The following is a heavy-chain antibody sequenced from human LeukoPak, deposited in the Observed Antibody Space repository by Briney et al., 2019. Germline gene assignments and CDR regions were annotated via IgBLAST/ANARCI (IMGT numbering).Heavy chain of an antibody. J-gene: IGHJ4*02. V-gene: IGHV3-66*01. CDR3: ARGEPHSGLRSD. CDR2: IYSGGST. CDR1: GFTVSSNY. Sequence: GGSLRLSCAASGFTVSSNYMSWVGQAPGKGLEWVSVIYSGGSTYYADSVKGRFTISRDNSKNTLYLQMNSLRAEDTAVYYCARGEPHSGLRSDWGQGTLVTVSS. D-gene: IGHD4-17*01.